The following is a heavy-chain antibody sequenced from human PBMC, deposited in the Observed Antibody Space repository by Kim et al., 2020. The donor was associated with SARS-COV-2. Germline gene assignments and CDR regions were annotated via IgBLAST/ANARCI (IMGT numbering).Heavy chain of an antibody. D-gene: IGHD1-26*01. CDR1: GGSISSYY. J-gene: IGHJ4*02. Sequence: SETLSLTCTVSGGSISSYYWSWIRQPPGKGLEWIGYIYYSGSTNYNPSLKSRVTKSVDTSKNQFSLKLSSVTAADTAVYYCAGEGARYCTPDYWGQGTLVTVSS. CDR2: IYYSGST. V-gene: IGHV4-59*13. CDR3: AGEGARYCTPDY.